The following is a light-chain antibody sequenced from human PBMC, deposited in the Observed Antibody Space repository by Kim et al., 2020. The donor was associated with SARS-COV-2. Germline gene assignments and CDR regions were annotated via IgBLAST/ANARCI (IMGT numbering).Light chain of an antibody. V-gene: IGKV1-39*01. J-gene: IGKJ1*01. CDR2: AAS. CDR3: QQNNNAPRT. CDR1: QSISSY. Sequence: DIQMTQSPSSLSASVGDRVTITCRASQSISSYLNWYQQKPGKAPKLLIYAASSLQSGVPSRFSGSGSGTDFTLTISSLQPEDFATYYCQQNNNAPRTFGQGTKVDIK.